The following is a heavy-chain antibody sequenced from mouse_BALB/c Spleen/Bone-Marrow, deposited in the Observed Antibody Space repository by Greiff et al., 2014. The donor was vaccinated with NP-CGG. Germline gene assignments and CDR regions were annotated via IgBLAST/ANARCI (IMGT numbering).Heavy chain of an antibody. CDR2: IYPGDGDT. CDR1: GYAFSSYW. Sequence: VQLQQSGAELVRPGSSVKISCKASGYAFSSYWKNWVKQRPGQGLEWIGQIYPGDGDTNYNGKFKGKATLTADKSSSTAYMQLSSLTSEDSAVYFCARDYYGSRYYFDYWGQGTTLTVSS. CDR3: ARDYYGSRYYFDY. D-gene: IGHD1-1*01. V-gene: IGHV1-80*01. J-gene: IGHJ2*01.